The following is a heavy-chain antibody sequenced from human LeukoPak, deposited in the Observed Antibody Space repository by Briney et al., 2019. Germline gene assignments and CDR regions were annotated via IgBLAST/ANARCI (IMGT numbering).Heavy chain of an antibody. CDR3: AKDIDAAPTFFDY. J-gene: IGHJ4*02. CDR1: GFTFSSYA. D-gene: IGHD3-16*02. CDR2: ISYDGSNK. V-gene: IGHV3-30-3*01. Sequence: PGRSLRLSCAASGFTFSSYAMHWVRQAPGKGLGWVAVISYDGSNKYYADSVKGRFTISRDNAKNSLYLQMNSLRAEDTALYYCAKDIDAAPTFFDYWGQGTLVTVSS.